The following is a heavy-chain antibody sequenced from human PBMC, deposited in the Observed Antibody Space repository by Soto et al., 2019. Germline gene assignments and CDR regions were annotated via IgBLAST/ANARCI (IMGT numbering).Heavy chain of an antibody. J-gene: IGHJ5*02. D-gene: IGHD6-19*01. CDR3: ARDPAVRSSYSGGWYVDWFEP. V-gene: IGHV1-18*01. CDR1: GYTFTSYG. CDR2: SSADKGNT. Sequence: ASVKVSCKSSGYTFTSYGIIRVRQAPGQGLEGMGLSSADKGNTNYAQKLQVRVTMTTDTSTSTAYMELRILRSDDTAVYYCARDPAVRSSYSGGWYVDWFEPWGQGTLVTVSS.